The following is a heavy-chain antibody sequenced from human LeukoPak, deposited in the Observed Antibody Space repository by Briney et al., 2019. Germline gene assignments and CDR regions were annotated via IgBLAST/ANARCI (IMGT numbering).Heavy chain of an antibody. CDR1: GFTFSSYW. V-gene: IGHV3-74*03. CDR2: ISGAETTT. CDR3: ARGRSGFDP. J-gene: IGHJ5*02. Sequence: GGSLRLSCAASGFTFSSYWMYWVRQAPGKGLVWVSSISGAETTTKYADSVKGRFTISRDNAKNTLYLQMNSLRAEDTAVYYCARGRSGFDPWGQGTLVTVSS.